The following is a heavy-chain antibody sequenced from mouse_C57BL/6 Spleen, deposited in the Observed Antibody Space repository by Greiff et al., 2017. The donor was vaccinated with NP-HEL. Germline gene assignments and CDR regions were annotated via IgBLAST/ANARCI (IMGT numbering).Heavy chain of an antibody. V-gene: IGHV5-17*01. J-gene: IGHJ4*01. D-gene: IGHD2-3*01. CDR3: ARGHDGDYAMDC. Sequence: EVQLVESGGGLVKPGGSLKLSCAASGFTFSDYGMHWVRQAPEQGLEWVAYISSGSSTIYYADTVKGRFTISRDNATNTLFLQRTSLRAEDTAMYYCARGHDGDYAMDCWGQGTSVTVSS. CDR2: ISSGSSTI. CDR1: GFTFSDYG.